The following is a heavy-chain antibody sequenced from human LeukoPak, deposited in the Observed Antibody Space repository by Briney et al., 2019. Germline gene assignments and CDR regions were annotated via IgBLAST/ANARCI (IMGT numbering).Heavy chain of an antibody. Sequence: GGSLRLSCAASGFTFSDYYMSWIRQAPGKGLEWVSYISSSGSTIYYADSVKGRFTISRDNAKNSLYLQMNSLRAEDTAVYYCAKDAGGGYYYYYYMDVWGKGATVIVSS. V-gene: IGHV3-11*04. J-gene: IGHJ6*03. CDR2: ISSSGSTI. D-gene: IGHD2-15*01. CDR3: AKDAGGGYYYYYYMDV. CDR1: GFTFSDYY.